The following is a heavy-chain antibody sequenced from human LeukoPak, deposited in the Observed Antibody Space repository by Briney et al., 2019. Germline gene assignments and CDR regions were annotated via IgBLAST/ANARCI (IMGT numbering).Heavy chain of an antibody. CDR2: FDPEDGET. V-gene: IGHV1-24*01. CDR3: STEGSTMRSFDI. J-gene: IGHJ3*02. Sequence: ASVKVSCKVSGYTLTELSMHWVRPAPGKGLEWMGGFDPEDGETIYAQKFQGRVTMTEDTSTDTAYMELSSLRSEDTAVYYCSTEGSTMRSFDIWGQGTMVTVSS. D-gene: IGHD3-22*01. CDR1: GYTLTELS.